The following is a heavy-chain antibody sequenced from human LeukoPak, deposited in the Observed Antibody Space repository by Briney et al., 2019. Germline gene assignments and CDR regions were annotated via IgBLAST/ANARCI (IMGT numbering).Heavy chain of an antibody. D-gene: IGHD3-10*01. CDR3: ARDPRNYYGSGSYSGAFDI. V-gene: IGHV1-3*01. J-gene: IGHJ3*02. Sequence: ASVKVSCKASGYTFTSYAMHWVRQAPGQRLEWMGWINAGNGNTKYLQKFQGRVTITRDTSASTAYMELSSLRSEDTAVYYCARDPRNYYGSGSYSGAFDIWGQGTMVTVSS. CDR1: GYTFTSYA. CDR2: INAGNGNT.